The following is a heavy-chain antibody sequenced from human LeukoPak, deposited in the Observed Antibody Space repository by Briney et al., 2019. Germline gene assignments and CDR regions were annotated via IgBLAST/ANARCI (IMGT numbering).Heavy chain of an antibody. D-gene: IGHD2-21*02. CDR1: SGSINSGDNY. Sequence: PSETLSLTCTVSSGSINSGDNYWSWIRQPPGKGLEWLGYIYYSGTTYYNPSLKSRLTISVDTSKNQFSLKVGSVTAADTAVYYCARVSRTSGDYSPSYFDSWGQGTLVTVSS. CDR3: ARVSRTSGDYSPSYFDS. CDR2: IYYSGTT. V-gene: IGHV4-30-4*01. J-gene: IGHJ4*02.